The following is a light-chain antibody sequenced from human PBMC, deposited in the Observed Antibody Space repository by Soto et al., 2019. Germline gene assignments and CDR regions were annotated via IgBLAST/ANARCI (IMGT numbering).Light chain of an antibody. CDR3: QHYGTSPH. CDR2: DAS. CDR1: QTVSSTY. J-gene: IGKJ4*01. Sequence: EIVLTQSPGTLSLSPGERATLSCRASQTVSSTYLAWYQQKPGQPPRLLIYDASSRATGIPDRCSGSGSGTDFTLTISRLEPEDFAVYYCQHYGTSPHFGGGTKVEIK. V-gene: IGKV3-20*01.